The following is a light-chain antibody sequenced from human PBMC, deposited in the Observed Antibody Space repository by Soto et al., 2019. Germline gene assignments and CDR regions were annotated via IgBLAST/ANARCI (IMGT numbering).Light chain of an antibody. CDR1: QSVSSN. V-gene: IGKV3-15*01. Sequence: EIVMTQSPATLSVSPGERATLSCRASQSVSSNLAWYQQKPGQAPRLLIYGASTRATGIPVRFSGSGSGTEFTLTIRRLQSEAFAVYYCQKYNNWNQWTFGRGTKVEIK. J-gene: IGKJ1*01. CDR2: GAS. CDR3: QKYNNWNQWT.